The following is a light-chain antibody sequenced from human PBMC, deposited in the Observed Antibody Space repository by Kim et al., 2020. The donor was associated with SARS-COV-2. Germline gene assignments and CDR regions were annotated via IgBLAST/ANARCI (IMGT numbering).Light chain of an antibody. CDR2: HAS. V-gene: IGKV3-11*01. CDR1: QSVRSY. J-gene: IGKJ5*01. CDR3: QQRNNWPPT. Sequence: VSPGERATLSCRASQSVRSYLAWYQQKPGQAPRLLIYHASNRATGIPARFSGSGSGTDFTLTISSLDTDDFAVYYCQQRNNWPPTFGQGTRLEIK.